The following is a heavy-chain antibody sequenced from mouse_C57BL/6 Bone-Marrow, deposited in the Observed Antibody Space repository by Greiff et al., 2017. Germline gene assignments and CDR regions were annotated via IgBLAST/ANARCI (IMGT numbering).Heavy chain of an antibody. CDR2: ISNGGGST. CDR3: ASPDGYYEAWFAY. V-gene: IGHV5-12*01. D-gene: IGHD2-3*01. J-gene: IGHJ3*01. CDR1: GFTFSDYY. Sequence: EVKLVESGGGLVQPGGSLKLSCAASGFTFSDYYMYWVRQTPEKRLEWVAYISNGGGSTYYPDTVKGRFTISRDNAKNTLYLQMSRLKSEDTAMYYCASPDGYYEAWFAYWGQGTLVTVSA.